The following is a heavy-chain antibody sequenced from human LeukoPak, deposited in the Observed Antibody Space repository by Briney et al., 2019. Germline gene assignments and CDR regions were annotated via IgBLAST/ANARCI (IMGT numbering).Heavy chain of an antibody. CDR1: GYTFTGYY. CDR2: INPNSGGT. CDR3: ARTPTIVGATSFDY. J-gene: IGHJ4*02. D-gene: IGHD1-26*01. V-gene: IGHV1-2*02. Sequence: ASVKVSCKASGYTFTGYYMHWVRQAPGQGLEWMGWINPNSGGTNYAQKFQGRVTMTRDTSISTAYMELSRVRSDDTAVYYCARTPTIVGATSFDYWGQGTLVTVSS.